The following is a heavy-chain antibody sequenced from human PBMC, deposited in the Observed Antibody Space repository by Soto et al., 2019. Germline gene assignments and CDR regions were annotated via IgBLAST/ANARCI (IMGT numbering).Heavy chain of an antibody. CDR3: ARGATGY. D-gene: IGHD1-26*01. V-gene: IGHV4-34*01. CDR2: INHSGSA. CDR1: GGSFSGYY. Sequence: LSLTCAVYGGSFSGYYWSWIRQPPGKGLEWIGEINHSGSANYNPSLKSRVTISVDTSKNQFSLKLSSVTAADTAVYYCARGATGYWGQGTLVTVSS. J-gene: IGHJ4*02.